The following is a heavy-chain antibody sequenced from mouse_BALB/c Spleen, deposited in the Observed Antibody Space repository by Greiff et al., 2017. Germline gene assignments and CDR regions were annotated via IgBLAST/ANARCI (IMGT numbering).Heavy chain of an antibody. CDR1: GFTFSSYG. V-gene: IGHV5-6*01. J-gene: IGHJ4*01. Sequence: EVQRVESGGDLVKPGGSLKLSCAASGFTFSSYGMSWVRQTPDKRLEWVATISSGGSYTYYPDSVKGRFTISRDNAKNTLYLQMSSLKSEDTAMYYCARHQLRGGNYYAMDYWGQGTSVTVSS. D-gene: IGHD1-1*02. CDR2: ISSGGSYT. CDR3: ARHQLRGGNYYAMDY.